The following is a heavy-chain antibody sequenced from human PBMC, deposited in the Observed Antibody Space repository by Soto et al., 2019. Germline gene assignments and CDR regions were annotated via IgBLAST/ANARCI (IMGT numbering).Heavy chain of an antibody. J-gene: IGHJ4*02. V-gene: IGHV3-30*18. CDR2: ISYDGSNK. Sequence: PGGSLRLSCAASGCTLSRYVMHWFRQAPGKGLEWVAVISYDGSNKYYADSVKGRFTISRDNSKNTLYLQMNSLRAEDTAVYYCSKYQGSYDTRATHFSGQGTLLTVSS. CDR1: GCTLSRYV. CDR3: SKYQGSYDTRATHF. D-gene: IGHD5-18*01.